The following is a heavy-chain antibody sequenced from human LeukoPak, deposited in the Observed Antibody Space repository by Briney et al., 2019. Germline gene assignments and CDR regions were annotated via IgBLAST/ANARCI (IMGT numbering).Heavy chain of an antibody. CDR1: GGTFSSYA. V-gene: IGHV1-46*01. CDR3: ARGAPDCSGGSCYVFFDY. J-gene: IGHJ4*02. CDR2: INPSGGST. Sequence: ALVKVSCKASGGTFSSYAISWVRQAPGQGLEWMGIINPSGGSTSYAQRFQGRVTMTRDTSTSTVYMELGSLRSEDTAVYYCARGAPDCSGGSCYVFFDYWGQGTLVTVSS. D-gene: IGHD2-15*01.